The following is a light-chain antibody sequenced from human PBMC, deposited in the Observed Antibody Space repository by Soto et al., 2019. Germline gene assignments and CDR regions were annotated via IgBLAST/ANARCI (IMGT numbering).Light chain of an antibody. CDR1: QSVSSSY. CDR2: GAS. Sequence: ESVLTQSPGTLSLSPGERATLSCSASQSVSSSYLAWYQQKPGQAPRLLIYGASTRATGIPARFSGSGSGTEFTLTISSLQSEDFAVYYCQQYNNWPPETFGQGTKVDIK. CDR3: QQYNNWPPET. V-gene: IGKV3-15*01. J-gene: IGKJ1*01.